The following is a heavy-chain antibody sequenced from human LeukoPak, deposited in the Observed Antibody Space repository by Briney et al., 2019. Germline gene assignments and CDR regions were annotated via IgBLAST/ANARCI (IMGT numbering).Heavy chain of an antibody. Sequence: SSETLSLTCTVSGGSISSYYWSWIRQPPGKGLEWIGYIYYSGSTNYNPSLKSRVTISVDTSKNQFSLKLSSVTAADTAVYYCARPLGYCSSTSWSIRLGYWGQGTLVTVSS. D-gene: IGHD2-2*01. CDR2: IYYSGST. CDR1: GGSISSYY. CDR3: ARPLGYCSSTSWSIRLGY. J-gene: IGHJ4*02. V-gene: IGHV4-59*12.